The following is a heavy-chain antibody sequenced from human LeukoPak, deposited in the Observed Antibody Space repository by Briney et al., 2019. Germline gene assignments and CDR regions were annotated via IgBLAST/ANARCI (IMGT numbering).Heavy chain of an antibody. CDR1: GGSFSGYY. J-gene: IGHJ4*02. CDR3: ARRPRNSGSYDGPPGLDY. CDR2: IDHSGGT. V-gene: IGHV4-34*01. Sequence: PSETLSLTCAVYGGSFSGYYWSWIRQPPGKGLEWIGEIDHSGGTTYNPSLKSRVTISVDTSKNQFSLKLSSVTAADTAVYYCARRPRNSGSYDGPPGLDYWGQGTLVTVSS. D-gene: IGHD1-26*01.